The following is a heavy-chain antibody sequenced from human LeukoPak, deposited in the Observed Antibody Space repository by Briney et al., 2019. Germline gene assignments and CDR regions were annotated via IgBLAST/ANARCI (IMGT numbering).Heavy chain of an antibody. J-gene: IGHJ5*02. Sequence: ASVKVSCKASGYTFISYGISWVRQAPGQGLEWMGWISAYNGNTNYAQKLQGRVTMTTDTSTSTAYMELRSLRSDDTAVYYCARANYDFWSGPSWFDPWGQGTLVTVSS. CDR2: ISAYNGNT. CDR1: GYTFISYG. CDR3: ARANYDFWSGPSWFDP. V-gene: IGHV1-18*01. D-gene: IGHD3-3*01.